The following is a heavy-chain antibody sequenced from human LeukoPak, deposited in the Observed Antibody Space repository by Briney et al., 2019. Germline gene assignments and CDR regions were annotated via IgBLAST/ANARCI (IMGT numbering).Heavy chain of an antibody. CDR1: SGSISTSNYY. CDR2: IFYSGST. Sequence: SETLSLTCTVSSGSISTSNYYWGWVRQPPGKALEWIGNIFYSGSTYYSPSLKSRVTISVDTSKNQFSLKLSSVTAADTAVYYCYLNWFDPWGQGTLVTVSS. V-gene: IGHV4-39*07. J-gene: IGHJ5*02. CDR3: YLNWFDP.